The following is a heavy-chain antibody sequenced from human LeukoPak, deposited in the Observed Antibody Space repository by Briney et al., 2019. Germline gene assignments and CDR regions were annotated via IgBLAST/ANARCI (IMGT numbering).Heavy chain of an antibody. CDR1: GYTLTELS. J-gene: IGHJ4*02. D-gene: IGHD3-3*01. Sequence: ASVKVSCKVSGYTLTELSMHWVRQAPGKGLEWMGGFDPEDGETIYAQKFQGRVTMTEDTSTDTAYMELSSLRSEDTAAYYCATLITTYYDFWSGYYRFGIDYWGQGTLVTVSS. V-gene: IGHV1-24*01. CDR3: ATLITTYYDFWSGYYRFGIDY. CDR2: FDPEDGET.